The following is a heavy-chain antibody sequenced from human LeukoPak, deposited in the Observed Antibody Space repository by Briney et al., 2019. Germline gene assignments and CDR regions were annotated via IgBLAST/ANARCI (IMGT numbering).Heavy chain of an antibody. J-gene: IGHJ4*02. CDR2: ISYDGSNK. D-gene: IGHD6-13*01. CDR1: GFTFSSYG. V-gene: IGHV3-30*18. CDR3: ANPRYSSSWYYFDY. Sequence: GGSLRLSCAASGFTFSSYGMHWVRQAPGKGLEWVAVISYDGSNKYYADSVKGRFTISRDNSKNTLYLQMNSLRAEDTAVYYCANPRYSSSWYYFDYWGQGTLVTVSS.